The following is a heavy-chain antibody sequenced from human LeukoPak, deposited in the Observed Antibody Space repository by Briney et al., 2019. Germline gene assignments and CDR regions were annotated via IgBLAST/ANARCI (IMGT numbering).Heavy chain of an antibody. CDR2: INPNSGGT. V-gene: IGHV1-2*02. J-gene: IGHJ2*01. CDR1: VYTFTGYY. CDR3: ARVNDDTSMVHWYFDL. D-gene: IGHD5-18*01. Sequence: GASVKVSCKASVYTFTGYYMHWVRQAPGQGLEWMGWINPNSGGTNYAQKFQGRVTMTRDPSISTAYMEPSRLRSDDTAVYYCARVNDDTSMVHWYFDLWGRGTLVTVSS.